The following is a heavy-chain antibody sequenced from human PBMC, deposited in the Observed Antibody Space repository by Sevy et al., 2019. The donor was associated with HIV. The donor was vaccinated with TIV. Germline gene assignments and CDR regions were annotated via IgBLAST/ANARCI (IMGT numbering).Heavy chain of an antibody. CDR1: GYSISSGYY. CDR3: ARDHYQLHAFDI. Sequence: SETLSLTCTVSGYSISSGYYWGWIRQPPGKGLEWIGSIYHSGSTYYNPSLKSRVTISVDTSKNQFSLKLSSVTAADTAVHYCARDHYQLHAFDIWGQGTMVTVSS. J-gene: IGHJ3*02. CDR2: IYHSGST. V-gene: IGHV4-38-2*02. D-gene: IGHD1-1*01.